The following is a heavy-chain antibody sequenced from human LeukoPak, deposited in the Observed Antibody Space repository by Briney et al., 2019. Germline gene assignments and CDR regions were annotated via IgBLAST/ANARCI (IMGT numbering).Heavy chain of an antibody. CDR2: ISWNSGNI. V-gene: IGHV3-9*01. CDR3: AKDIHSGYDYIDY. CDR1: GFIFSSYT. J-gene: IGHJ4*02. Sequence: GGSLRLSCAASGFIFSSYTMNWVRQAPGKGLEWVSGISWNSGNIGYADSVKGRFTISRDNAKNSLYLQMNSLRAEDTALYYCAKDIHSGYDYIDYWGQGTLVTVSS. D-gene: IGHD5-12*01.